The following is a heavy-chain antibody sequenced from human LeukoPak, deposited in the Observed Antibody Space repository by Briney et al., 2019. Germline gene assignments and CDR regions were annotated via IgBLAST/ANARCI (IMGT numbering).Heavy chain of an antibody. CDR1: GFTVSSNY. J-gene: IGHJ3*02. D-gene: IGHD3-22*01. CDR2: MYSGGST. V-gene: IGHV3-53*01. CDR3: ARKYYYDSSGSDAFDI. Sequence: GGSLKLSCKASGFTVSSNYMSWVRQAPGKGLEWVSVMYSGGSTYYADSVQGRFTISRDSSKNTVYLQMNSLRAEDTAVYYCARKYYYDSSGSDAFDIWGQGTMVTVSS.